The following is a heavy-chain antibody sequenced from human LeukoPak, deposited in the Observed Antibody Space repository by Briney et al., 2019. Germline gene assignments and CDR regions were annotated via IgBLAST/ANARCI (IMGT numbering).Heavy chain of an antibody. CDR2: IIPILGIA. J-gene: IGHJ4*02. CDR3: AREYYYDSSGYYPLFDY. D-gene: IGHD3-22*01. V-gene: IGHV1-69*04. Sequence: SVEVSCKASGGTFSSYAISWVRQAPGQGLEWMGRIIPILGIANYAQKFQGRVTITADKSTSTAYMELSSLRSEDTAVYYCAREYYYDSSGYYPLFDYWGQGTLVTVSS. CDR1: GGTFSSYA.